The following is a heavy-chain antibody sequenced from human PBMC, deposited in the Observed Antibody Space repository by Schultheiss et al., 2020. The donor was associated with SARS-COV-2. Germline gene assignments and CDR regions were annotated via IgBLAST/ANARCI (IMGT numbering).Heavy chain of an antibody. D-gene: IGHD5-18*01. CDR1: GGSISSYY. Sequence: SETLSLTCTVSGGSISSYYWSWIRQPPGKGLEWIGEINHSGSTNYNPSLKSRVTISVDKSKNQFSLKLSSVTAADTAVYYCARYSYGFFYYYYYGMDVWGQGTTVTVSS. J-gene: IGHJ6*02. CDR3: ARYSYGFFYYYYYGMDV. CDR2: INHSGST. V-gene: IGHV4-34*01.